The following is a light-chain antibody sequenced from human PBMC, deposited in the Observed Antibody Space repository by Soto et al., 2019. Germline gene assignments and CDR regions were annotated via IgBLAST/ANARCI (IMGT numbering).Light chain of an antibody. J-gene: IGLJ3*02. V-gene: IGLV7-46*01. CDR3: SSYTSSSSWA. Sequence: QTVVTQEPSLTVSPGGTVTLTCGSSTGAVTSGHYPYWFQQKPGQAPRTLIYDTSNKHSWTPARFSGSLLGGKAALTLSGAQPEDEAEYYCSSYTSSSSWAFGGGTKVTVL. CDR2: DTS. CDR1: TGAVTSGHY.